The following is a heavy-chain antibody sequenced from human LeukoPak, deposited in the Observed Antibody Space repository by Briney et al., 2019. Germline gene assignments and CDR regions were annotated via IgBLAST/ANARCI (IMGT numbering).Heavy chain of an antibody. J-gene: IGHJ4*02. Sequence: GASVKVSCKASGYTFTGYYMHWVRQAPGQGLEWMGWINPNSGGTNYAQKFQGRVTMTRDTSISTAYMELSRLRSDDTAVYYCARDVERLLWFGELPPYFDYWGQGTLVTVSS. V-gene: IGHV1-2*02. CDR3: ARDVERLLWFGELPPYFDY. CDR1: GYTFTGYY. CDR2: INPNSGGT. D-gene: IGHD3-10*01.